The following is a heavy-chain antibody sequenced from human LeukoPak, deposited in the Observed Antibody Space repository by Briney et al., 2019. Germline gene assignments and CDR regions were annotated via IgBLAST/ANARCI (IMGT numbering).Heavy chain of an antibody. CDR2: IRRNDFGGTT. D-gene: IGHD6-13*01. CDR3: TRDWGITSAGPDY. CDR1: GFSFGDHA. J-gene: IGHJ4*02. Sequence: GGSLRLSCTPSGFSFGDHALSWFRQAPGKGAEWGGIIRRNDFGGTTEYAASVKGRFTISRDVSKGIAYLQMNSLKPEDTATYFCTRDWGITSAGPDYWGQGSLVTVSS. V-gene: IGHV3-49*03.